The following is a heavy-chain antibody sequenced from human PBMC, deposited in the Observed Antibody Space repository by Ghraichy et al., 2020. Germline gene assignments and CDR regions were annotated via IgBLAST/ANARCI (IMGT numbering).Heavy chain of an antibody. Sequence: GESLNISCAASGFTFSNAWMSWVRQAPGKGLEWVGRIKSKTDGGTTDYAAPVKGRFTISRDDSKNTLNLQMNSLKTEDTAVYYCTTDPRFGYSSSWYRRDYYYYGMDVWGQGTTVTVSS. J-gene: IGHJ6*02. D-gene: IGHD6-13*01. V-gene: IGHV3-15*01. CDR1: GFTFSNAW. CDR2: IKSKTDGGTT. CDR3: TTDPRFGYSSSWYRRDYYYYGMDV.